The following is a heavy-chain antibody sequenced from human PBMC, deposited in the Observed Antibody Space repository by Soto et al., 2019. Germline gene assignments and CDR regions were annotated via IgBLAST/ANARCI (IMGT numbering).Heavy chain of an antibody. D-gene: IGHD5-12*01. J-gene: IGHJ3*02. CDR1: VYTFTSYY. Sequence: ASVKVSCKASVYTFTSYYMHWVRQAPGQGLEWMGIINPSGGSTSYAQKFQGRVTMTTDTSTSTAYMELRSLRSDDTAVYYCARTGGYSGYDYLVDIWGQGTMVTVSS. CDR2: INPSGGST. CDR3: ARTGGYSGYDYLVDI. V-gene: IGHV1-46*01.